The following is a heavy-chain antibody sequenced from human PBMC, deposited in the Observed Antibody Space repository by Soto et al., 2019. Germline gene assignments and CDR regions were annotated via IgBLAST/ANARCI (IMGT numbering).Heavy chain of an antibody. CDR1: GGTFSSYA. V-gene: IGHV1-69*13. CDR2: IIPIFGTA. J-gene: IGHJ5*02. D-gene: IGHD6-19*01. Sequence: SVKVSCKASGGTFSSYAISWVRQAPGQGLEWMGGIIPIFGTANYAQKFQGRVTITADESTSTAYMELSSLRSEDTAVYYCAIQARSIAVAGTGNWFDPWGQGTLVTVSS. CDR3: AIQARSIAVAGTGNWFDP.